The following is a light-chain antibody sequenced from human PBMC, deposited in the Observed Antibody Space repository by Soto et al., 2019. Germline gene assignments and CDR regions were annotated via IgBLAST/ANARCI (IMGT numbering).Light chain of an antibody. CDR3: QQLNSYPQT. J-gene: IGKJ5*01. CDR1: QSISSY. Sequence: DIQMTQSPSSLSASVGGRVTITCRASQSISSYLNWYQQKPGKAPKLLIYAASSLQSGVPSRFSGSGSGTDFTLTISSLQPEDSATYFCQQLNSYPQTFGQGTRLENK. CDR2: AAS. V-gene: IGKV1-39*01.